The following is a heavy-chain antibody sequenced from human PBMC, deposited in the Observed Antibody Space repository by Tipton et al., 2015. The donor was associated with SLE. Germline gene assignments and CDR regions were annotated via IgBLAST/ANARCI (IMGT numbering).Heavy chain of an antibody. CDR1: GFTFCDYY. CDR2: ISSSGRTI. CDR3: ARDFRHREAFGY. J-gene: IGHJ4*02. Sequence: SLRLSCAASGFTFCDYYMSWILQAPGKGLEWVSYISSSGRTIYYADSVKGRFTISRDNAKNSLYLQMNSLRAEDMALYYCARDFRHREAFGYWGQGTLVTVSS. D-gene: IGHD1-14*01. V-gene: IGHV3-11*04.